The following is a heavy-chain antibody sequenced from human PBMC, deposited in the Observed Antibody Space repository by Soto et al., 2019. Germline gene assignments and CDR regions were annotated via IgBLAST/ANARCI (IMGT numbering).Heavy chain of an antibody. CDR3: AKESGGERYAAYFDY. CDR1: GFTLSNIG. V-gene: IGHV3-30*18. CDR2: ISAGGNTK. J-gene: IGHJ4*02. D-gene: IGHD2-21*01. Sequence: QVQPVESGGGVVQPGTSLRLACAASGFTLSNIGMQWVRQAPGKGLEWVAVISAGGNTKYYADSVKGRFTISRDNSKNTLFLQMNSLRTEDTAMYYCAKESGGERYAAYFDYWGQGTLVTVSS.